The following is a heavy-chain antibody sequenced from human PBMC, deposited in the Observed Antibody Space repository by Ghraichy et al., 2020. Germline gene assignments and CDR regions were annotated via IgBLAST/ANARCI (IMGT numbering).Heavy chain of an antibody. V-gene: IGHV1-3*01. CDR2: INAGNGNT. Sequence: ASVKVSCKASGYTFTSYAMHWVRQAPGQRLEWMGWINAGNGNTKYSQKFQGRVTITRDTSASTAYMELSSLRSEDTAVYYCARDLYYYDSSGYPYYYYYYGMDVWGQGTTVTVSS. CDR1: GYTFTSYA. D-gene: IGHD3-22*01. J-gene: IGHJ6*02. CDR3: ARDLYYYDSSGYPYYYYYYGMDV.